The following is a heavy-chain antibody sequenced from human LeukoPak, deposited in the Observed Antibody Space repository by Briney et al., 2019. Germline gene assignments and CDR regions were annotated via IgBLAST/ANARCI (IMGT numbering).Heavy chain of an antibody. J-gene: IGHJ4*02. Sequence: GGSLRLSCAASGFTFSSYAMSWVRQAPGKGLEWVSAISGSGGSTYYADSVKGRFTISRDNSKNTLYLQMNSLRAENTAVYYCAKPYYYDSSGYYFWGQGTLVTVSS. CDR1: GFTFSSYA. CDR3: AKPYYYDSSGYYF. CDR2: ISGSGGST. D-gene: IGHD3-22*01. V-gene: IGHV3-23*01.